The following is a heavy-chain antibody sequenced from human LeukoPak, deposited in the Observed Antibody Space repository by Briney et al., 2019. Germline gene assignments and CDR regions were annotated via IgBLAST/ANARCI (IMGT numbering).Heavy chain of an antibody. CDR1: GFTFSSYG. V-gene: IGHV3-33*01. CDR2: IWYDGSNK. J-gene: IGHJ2*01. D-gene: IGHD4-17*01. CDR3: ARDWRTTVTTVWYFDL. Sequence: PTGGSLRLSCAASGFTFSSYGMHWVRQAPGKGLEWVAVIWYDGSNKYYADSVKGRFTISRDNSKNTLYLQMNSLRAEDTAVYYCARDWRTTVTTVWYFDLWGRGTLVTVSS.